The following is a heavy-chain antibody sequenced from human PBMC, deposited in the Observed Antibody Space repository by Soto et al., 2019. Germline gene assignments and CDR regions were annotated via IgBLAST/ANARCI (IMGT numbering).Heavy chain of an antibody. V-gene: IGHV4-59*01. D-gene: IGHD2-2*01. CDR3: ARGSNSNFEGPIV. CDR1: GGSISDYS. CDR2: IYYRGST. Sequence: PSESLSLTCTLSGGSISDYSWNWIRQPPGRGLEWIGYIYYRGSTNYNPSLWSRVTISADTSKNQFSLKLSSVTAADTAVYYCARGSNSNFEGPIVWGQGTLVTVSS. J-gene: IGHJ4*02.